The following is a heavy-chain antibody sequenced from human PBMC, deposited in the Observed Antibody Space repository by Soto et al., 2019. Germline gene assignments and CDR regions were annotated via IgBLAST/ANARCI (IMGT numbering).Heavy chain of an antibody. CDR1: GFTFSNYH. J-gene: IGHJ4*02. V-gene: IGHV3-48*02. Sequence: EVQLVESGGGLVQPGGSLRLSCAASGFTFSNYHMNWVRQAPGQGPEWVSYISSSSDITYYADSVKGRFTISRDNAKNSLYLQMNSLRDEDTAVYYCARRSSPQILEDTRYFDYWGQGTLVTVSS. CDR3: ARRSSPQILEDTRYFDY. D-gene: IGHD1-26*01. CDR2: ISSSSDIT.